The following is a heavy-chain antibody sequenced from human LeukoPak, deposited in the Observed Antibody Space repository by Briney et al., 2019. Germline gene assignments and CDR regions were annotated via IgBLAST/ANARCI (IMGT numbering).Heavy chain of an antibody. CDR2: ISGSGGST. D-gene: IGHD6-6*01. Sequence: GGSLRLSCAASGFTFSSYAMSWVRQAPGKGLEWVSAISGSGGSTYYADSVKGRFTISRDNSKNTLYLQMNGLRVEDTAVYFCAKLIGSSSDIGRGQGTLVTVSS. V-gene: IGHV3-23*01. CDR3: AKLIGSSSDIG. J-gene: IGHJ4*02. CDR1: GFTFSSYA.